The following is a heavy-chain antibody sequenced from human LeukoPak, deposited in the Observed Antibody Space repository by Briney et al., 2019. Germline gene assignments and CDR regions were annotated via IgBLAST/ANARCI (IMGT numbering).Heavy chain of an antibody. CDR1: GACCSNFY. CDR3: ARGRYSDDYGSHWFDP. CDR2: VYSSGST. J-gene: IGHJ5*02. Sequence: PSETLSLTRTVSGACCSNFYWSWIRQSPGKGLEWLGYVYSSGSTNYNPFLKSRVTISIDTSKKQFSLKLTSVTAADTAIYYCARGRYSDDYGSHWFDPWGRGTLVTVSS. D-gene: IGHD3-16*01. V-gene: IGHV4-59*01.